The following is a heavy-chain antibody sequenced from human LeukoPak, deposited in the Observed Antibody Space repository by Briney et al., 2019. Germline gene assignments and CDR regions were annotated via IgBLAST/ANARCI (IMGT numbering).Heavy chain of an antibody. J-gene: IGHJ4*02. CDR2: IRSSSSTI. D-gene: IGHD1-26*01. CDR3: VRDKVGTGPTHLDH. V-gene: IGHV3-48*01. Sequence: LPGGSLRLSCAASGFTFSSYSMNWVRQAPGEGLEWVSYIRSSSSTIYYADSVKGRFTISRDNAKNSLYLQMNSLRAEDTAVYYCVRDKVGTGPTHLDHWGQGALVTVSS. CDR1: GFTFSSYS.